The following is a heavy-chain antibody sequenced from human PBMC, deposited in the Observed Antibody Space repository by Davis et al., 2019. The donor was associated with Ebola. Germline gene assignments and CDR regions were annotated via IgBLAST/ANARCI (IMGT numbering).Heavy chain of an antibody. CDR1: GYSFTSYW. CDR2: IYPGNSDT. CDR3: ARHEGRYYDSSGYYYYYYGMDV. J-gene: IGHJ6*02. D-gene: IGHD3-22*01. V-gene: IGHV5-51*01. Sequence: GESLKISCKGSGYSFTSYWIGWVRQVPGKGLEWMGIIYPGNSDTRYSPSFQGQVPISADKSISTAYLQWSSLKASDTAMYYCARHEGRYYDSSGYYYYYYGMDVWGQGTTVTVSS.